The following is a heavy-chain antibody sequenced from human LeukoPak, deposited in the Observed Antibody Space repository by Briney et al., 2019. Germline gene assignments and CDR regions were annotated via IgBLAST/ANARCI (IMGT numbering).Heavy chain of an antibody. CDR1: GYTFTNSY. V-gene: IGHV1-46*01. Sequence: ASVKVSCKASGYTFTNSYMHWVRQAPGHGLEWMGIINPSTGSTGYAQKFQGRVTMTRNTSISTAYMELSSLRSEDTAVYYCAHSYLWFGELLLWGQGTLVTVSS. CDR2: INPSTGST. J-gene: IGHJ4*02. CDR3: AHSYLWFGELLL. D-gene: IGHD3-10*01.